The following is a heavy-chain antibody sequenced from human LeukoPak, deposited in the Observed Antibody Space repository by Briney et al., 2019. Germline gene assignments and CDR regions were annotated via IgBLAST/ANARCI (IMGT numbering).Heavy chain of an antibody. Sequence: GRSLRLSCAASGFTFSSYGMHWVRQAPGKGLEWVAVISYDGSNKYYADSVKGRFTISRDNSKNTLYLQMNSLRAEDTAVYYCAKDRCLDYWGQGTLVTVSS. J-gene: IGHJ4*02. CDR3: AKDRCLDY. CDR2: ISYDGSNK. V-gene: IGHV3-30*18. CDR1: GFTFSSYG. D-gene: IGHD4-17*01.